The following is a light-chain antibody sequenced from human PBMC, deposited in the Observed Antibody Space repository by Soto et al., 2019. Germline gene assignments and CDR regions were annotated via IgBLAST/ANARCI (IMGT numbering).Light chain of an antibody. CDR3: QQRSNWIT. V-gene: IGKV3D-20*02. Sequence: EIVLTQSPGTLSLSPGERATLSCRASQSVSSNYLAWYQQKPGQAPRLLIYAASSRATGIPDRFSGSGSGTDFTLTISRLEPEDFAVYYCQQRSNWITFGQGTRLEI. CDR1: QSVSSNY. CDR2: AAS. J-gene: IGKJ5*01.